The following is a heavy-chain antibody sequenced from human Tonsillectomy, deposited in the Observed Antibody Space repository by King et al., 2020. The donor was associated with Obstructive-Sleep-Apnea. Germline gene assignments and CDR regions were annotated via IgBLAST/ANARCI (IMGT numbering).Heavy chain of an antibody. J-gene: IGHJ6*02. Sequence: VQLVESGGGLVQPGGSLRLSCAASGFTFSSYAMSWVRQAPGKGLEWVSAISGSGGSTYYADSVKGRFTISRDNSKKTLYLQMNSLRAEDTAVYYCAKLIDCGDYDCYYYGMDVWGQGTTVTVSS. CDR2: ISGSGGST. V-gene: IGHV3-23*04. CDR1: GFTFSSYA. CDR3: AKLIDCGDYDCYYYGMDV. D-gene: IGHD4-17*01.